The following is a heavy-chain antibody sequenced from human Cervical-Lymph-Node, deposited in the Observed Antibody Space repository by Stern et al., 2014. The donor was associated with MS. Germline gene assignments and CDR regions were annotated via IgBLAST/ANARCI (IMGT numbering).Heavy chain of an antibody. CDR3: AREEVVVPGGLRY. V-gene: IGHV4-59*01. D-gene: IGHD2-2*01. J-gene: IGHJ4*02. CDR2: VYYTGSS. CDR1: GDSLNIYY. Sequence: VQLVESGPGLVKPSETLSLTCTVSGDSLNIYYWTWIRQPPGKCLAWIGHVYYTGSSNYNPSLKSRVTISLDKSKNQFSLNLSSVTAADTAVYFCAREEVVVPGGLRYWGQGTLVTVSS.